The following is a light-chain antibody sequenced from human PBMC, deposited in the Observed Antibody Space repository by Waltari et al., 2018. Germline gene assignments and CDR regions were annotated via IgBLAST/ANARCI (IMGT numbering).Light chain of an antibody. V-gene: IGLV7-46*01. CDR3: LLSDNGAHAV. CDR2: DIS. J-gene: IGLJ7*01. Sequence: QAVVTQEPSLTVSPGGTVTLTCGSSTGAVTSGHNPYWFQRKPAQAPRTRICDISIQHSWTPARFSGSLLGGKAALTLAGAQPEDEAEYYCLLSDNGAHAVFGGGTQLTVL. CDR1: TGAVTSGHN.